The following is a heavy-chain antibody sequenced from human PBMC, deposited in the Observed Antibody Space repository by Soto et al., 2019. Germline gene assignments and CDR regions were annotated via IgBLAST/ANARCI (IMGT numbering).Heavy chain of an antibody. D-gene: IGHD5-18*01. CDR1: GFTFSSFA. J-gene: IGHJ6*02. Sequence: GGSLRLSCAASGFTFSSFAMTWVRQVPGKGLEWVAVISYDGSNKYYADSVKGRFTISRDNSKNTLYLQMNSLRAEDTAVYYCARDHTAMVLPYYYYGMDVWGQGTTVTVSS. CDR3: ARDHTAMVLPYYYYGMDV. V-gene: IGHV3-30-3*01. CDR2: ISYDGSNK.